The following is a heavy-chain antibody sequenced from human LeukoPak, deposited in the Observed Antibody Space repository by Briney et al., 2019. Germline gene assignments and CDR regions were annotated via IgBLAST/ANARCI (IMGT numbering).Heavy chain of an antibody. V-gene: IGHV3-30*01. D-gene: IGHD3-3*02. J-gene: IGHJ4*02. CDR2: ISSDGITK. CDR3: ARVSIFGVVIPPDF. Sequence: GGSLRLSCAASGFTFSSYALHWVRQAPGKGLEWVAVISSDGITKYYADSVKGRITISRDNSKNTLYLQVNSLRAEDTAVFYCARVSIFGVVIPPDFWGQGTLVTVSS. CDR1: GFTFSSYA.